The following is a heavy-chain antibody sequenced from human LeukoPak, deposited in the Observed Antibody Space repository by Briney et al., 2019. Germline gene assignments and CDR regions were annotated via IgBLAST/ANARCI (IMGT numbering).Heavy chain of an antibody. D-gene: IGHD3-22*01. CDR3: ARVGDYYDSSGFYDY. Sequence: SETLSLTCTASGGSISSYYWSWIRQPPGKGLEWMGFIYYSGGTNYNPSLKSRITISVDTSKNQFSLKLSTVTAADTAVYYCARVGDYYDSSGFYDYWGQGTLVTVSS. CDR2: IYYSGGT. CDR1: GGSISSYY. V-gene: IGHV4-59*01. J-gene: IGHJ4*02.